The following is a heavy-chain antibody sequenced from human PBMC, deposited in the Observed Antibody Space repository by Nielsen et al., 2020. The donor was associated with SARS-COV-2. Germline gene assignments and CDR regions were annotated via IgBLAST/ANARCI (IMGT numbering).Heavy chain of an antibody. Sequence: GGSLRLSCAASGFTFSNSDMNWVRQAPGKGLEWVSGVSWNGSRTHYADSVKGRFTISRDNAKNSLYLQMNSLRAEDTAVYYCARELSANVKYSSSWYVFDYWGQGTLVTVSS. CDR1: GFTFSNSD. D-gene: IGHD6-13*01. V-gene: IGHV3-19*01. CDR2: VSWNGSRT. J-gene: IGHJ4*02. CDR3: ARELSANVKYSSSWYVFDY.